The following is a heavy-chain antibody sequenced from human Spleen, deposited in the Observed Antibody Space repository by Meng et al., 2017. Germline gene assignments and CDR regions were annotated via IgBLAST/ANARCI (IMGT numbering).Heavy chain of an antibody. CDR1: GYTFTSYY. D-gene: IGHD4-11*01. J-gene: IGHJ4*02. V-gene: IGHV1-8*02. CDR3: ARVLRDYSFDY. CDR2: MNPNSGNT. Sequence: ASVKVSCKASGYTFTSYYMHWVRQAPGQGLEWMGWMNPNSGNTGYAQKFQGRVTMTRSTSISTAYMELSSLRSEDTAVYYCARVLRDYSFDYWGQGTLVTVSS.